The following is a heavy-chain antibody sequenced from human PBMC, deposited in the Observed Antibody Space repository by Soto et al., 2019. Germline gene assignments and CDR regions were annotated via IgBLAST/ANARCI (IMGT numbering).Heavy chain of an antibody. CDR2: IYHSGSA. D-gene: IGHD2-21*02. J-gene: IGHJ3*02. CDR3: ARVPGVVVSADDAFDI. Sequence: QVQLQESGPGLVKPSGTLSLTCAVSGGSVSSSNWWSWVRQSPGKGPEWMGEIYHSGSAPYTPSLKRRATISLDKSKNQFSLRRTSVTAADTAVYYCARVPGVVVSADDAFDIWGPGTRVIVSS. V-gene: IGHV4-4*02. CDR1: GGSVSSSNW.